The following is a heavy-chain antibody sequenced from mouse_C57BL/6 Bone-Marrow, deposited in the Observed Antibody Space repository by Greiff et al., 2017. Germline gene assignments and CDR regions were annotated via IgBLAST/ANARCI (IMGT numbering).Heavy chain of an antibody. CDR2: IYIGDGYP. CDR3: ARGIPLLDFDV. D-gene: IGHD2-1*01. CDR1: GYTFTSYG. Sequence: VHVKQSGAELVRPGSSVKMSCKTSGYTFTSYGINWVKQRPGQGLEWIGYIYIGDGYPQYNEKFKGKATLTSDTSSSTAYLQLSSLTSEDSAIYFCARGIPLLDFDVWGTGTTVTVSS. J-gene: IGHJ1*03. V-gene: IGHV1-58*01.